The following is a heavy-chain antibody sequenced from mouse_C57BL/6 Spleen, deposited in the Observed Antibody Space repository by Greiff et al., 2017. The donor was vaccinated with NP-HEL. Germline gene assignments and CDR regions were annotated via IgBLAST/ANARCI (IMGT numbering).Heavy chain of an antibody. J-gene: IGHJ3*01. CDR2: IDPSDSET. Sequence: VQLQQPGAELVRPGSSVKLSCKASGYTFTSYWMHWVKQRPIQGLEWIGNIDPSDSETHYNQKFKDKATLTVDKSSSTAYMQLSSLTSEDSAVYYCARGTYYGYDGFAYWGQGTLVTVSA. D-gene: IGHD2-9*01. CDR1: GYTFTSYW. V-gene: IGHV1-52*01. CDR3: ARGTYYGYDGFAY.